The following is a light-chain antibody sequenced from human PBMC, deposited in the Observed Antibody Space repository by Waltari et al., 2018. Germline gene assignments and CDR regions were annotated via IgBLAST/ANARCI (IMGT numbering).Light chain of an antibody. CDR2: ATS. CDR3: QQYYSYLT. V-gene: IGKV1-8*01. J-gene: IGKJ2*01. CDR1: QGISSY. Sequence: AIRITQSPSSLSASTGDRVTITCRASQGISSYLAWYQQKPGKAPNLLIYATSTLQSGVPSRFSGSGSGTDFPLTISCLQSEDFATYYCQQYYSYLTFGQGTKLEIK.